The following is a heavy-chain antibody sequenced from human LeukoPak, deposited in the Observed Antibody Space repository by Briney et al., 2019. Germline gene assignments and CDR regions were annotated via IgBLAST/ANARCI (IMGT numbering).Heavy chain of an antibody. D-gene: IGHD3-22*01. CDR2: IIPIFGTA. CDR3: ARGEGRYYDSSGYYSGTYYYYYYMDA. V-gene: IGHV1-69*06. Sequence: GASVKVSCKASAGTFSSYAISWVRQAPGQGLEWMGGIIPIFGTANYAQKFQGRVTITADKSTSTAYMELSSLRSEDTAVYYCARGEGRYYDSSGYYSGTYYYYYYMDAWGKGTTVTVSS. CDR1: AGTFSSYA. J-gene: IGHJ6*03.